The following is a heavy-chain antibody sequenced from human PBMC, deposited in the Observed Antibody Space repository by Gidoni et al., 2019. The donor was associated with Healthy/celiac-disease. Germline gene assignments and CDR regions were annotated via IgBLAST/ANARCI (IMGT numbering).Heavy chain of an antibody. CDR2: IYYRGST. CDR1: GGSISSGASY. CDR3: ARDGGFTYGDPTIYYFDY. V-gene: IGHV4-30-4*01. J-gene: IGHJ4*02. D-gene: IGHD4-17*01. Sequence: QVQLQESVLGLVTPSQTLSLTCTVSGGSISSGASYRSWIRLPPGKGLERIGYIYYRGSTYYHPSLKTRVTISIDTSKNQFSLKLISVTAADTGVYYCARDGGFTYGDPTIYYFDYWGQGTLVTVSS.